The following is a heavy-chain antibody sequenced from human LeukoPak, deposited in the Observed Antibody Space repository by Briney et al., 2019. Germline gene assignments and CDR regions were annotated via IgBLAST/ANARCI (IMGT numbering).Heavy chain of an antibody. Sequence: VSVKVSCKASGYTFTGYYMHWVRQAPGQGLEWMGWINPNSGGTNYAQKFQGRVTMTRDTSISTAYMELSRLRSDDTAVYYCARGFPYEDRRGLEPWGQGTLVTVSS. D-gene: IGHD3-22*01. V-gene: IGHV1-2*02. CDR2: INPNSGGT. CDR3: ARGFPYEDRRGLEP. CDR1: GYTFTGYY. J-gene: IGHJ5*02.